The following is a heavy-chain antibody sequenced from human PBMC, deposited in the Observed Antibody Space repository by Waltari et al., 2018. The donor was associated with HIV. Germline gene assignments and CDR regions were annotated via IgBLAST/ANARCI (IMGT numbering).Heavy chain of an antibody. Sequence: EVQLEQSGGNLVQPGESLRLSCAASGFPFDTYAMNWVRQTPGKGLECVAYISGDGKNKYYADSVKGRFIISKDNGQNFLHLQMDRLSVDDSAKYFCAREVTSSKVMNYWGQGTPVIVSS. CDR1: GFPFDTYA. CDR2: ISGDGKNK. CDR3: AREVTSSKVMNY. D-gene: IGHD2-21*02. J-gene: IGHJ4*02. V-gene: IGHV3-48*04.